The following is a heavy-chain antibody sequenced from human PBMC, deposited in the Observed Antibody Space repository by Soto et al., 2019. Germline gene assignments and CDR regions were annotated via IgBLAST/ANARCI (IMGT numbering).Heavy chain of an antibody. CDR1: GFTFSTSG. J-gene: IGHJ4*02. V-gene: IGHV3-48*02. CDR2: ISSSGSTI. Sequence: GGSLRLSCAASGFTFSTSGMSWVRQAPGKGLEWVSYISSSGSTIYYVESVKGRFTISRDNAKNSLYLQMNSLRDEDTAVYYCASERYSSGLNYYWGQGTLVTVSS. CDR3: ASERYSSGLNYY. D-gene: IGHD6-19*01.